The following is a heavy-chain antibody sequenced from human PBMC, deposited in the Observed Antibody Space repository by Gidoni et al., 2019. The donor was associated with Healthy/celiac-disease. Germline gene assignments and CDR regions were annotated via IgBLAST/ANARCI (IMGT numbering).Heavy chain of an antibody. D-gene: IGHD3-3*01. CDR1: GFTFSSYS. V-gene: IGHV3-21*01. CDR2: ISSSSSYI. Sequence: EVQLVESGGGLVKPGGSLRLSCAASGFTFSSYSMNWVRQAPGKGLEWVSSISSSSSYIYYADSVKGRFTISRDNAKNSLYLQMNSLRAEDTAVYYCASTFFGVVIGGFDYWGQGTLVTVSS. CDR3: ASTFFGVVIGGFDY. J-gene: IGHJ4*02.